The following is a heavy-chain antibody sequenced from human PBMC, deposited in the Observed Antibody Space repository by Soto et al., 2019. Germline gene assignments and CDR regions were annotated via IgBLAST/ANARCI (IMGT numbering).Heavy chain of an antibody. CDR3: ARGDFGAYRDDFES. V-gene: IGHV3-33*01. CDR1: GFTFSDYG. J-gene: IGHJ4*02. D-gene: IGHD4-17*01. CDR2: IWYDGGNK. Sequence: QVQLVESGGGVVQPGKSLRLSCAASGFTFSDYGMHWVRQAPGKGLEWVAYIWYDGGNKYYADSVKGRFTVSRDNLQDTLSLQLSNLRVEDTGIYYCARGDFGAYRDDFESWGQGTLVTVSS.